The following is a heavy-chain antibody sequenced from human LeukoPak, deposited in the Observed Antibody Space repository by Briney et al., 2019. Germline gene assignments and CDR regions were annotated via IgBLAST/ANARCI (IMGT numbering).Heavy chain of an antibody. D-gene: IGHD3-22*01. CDR1: GFTFXXSX. V-gene: IGHV3-33*03. CDR3: VSGSDTSGYYFY. CDR2: IWSDGSEK. J-gene: IGHJ4*02. Sequence: PGGSLRLSCAASGFTFXXSXXXXXXXXXXXXXXXVAVIWSDGSEKRYADSVKGRFTISRDNSKSTLYLQMNSLRAEDTAVYYCVSGSDTSGYYFYWGQGTLVTVSS.